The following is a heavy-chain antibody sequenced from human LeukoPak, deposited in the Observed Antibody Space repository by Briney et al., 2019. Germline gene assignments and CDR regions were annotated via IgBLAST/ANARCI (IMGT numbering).Heavy chain of an antibody. Sequence: PSETLSLTCTVSAGSISTYYWNWIRQPPAKGLEWIGDIYYSGSTNYNPSLKSRVTISVDTSKNQFSLKLSSVTVADTAVYYCARGGECGSCDGFDMWGQGIMVTVSS. D-gene: IGHD2-15*01. J-gene: IGHJ3*02. CDR3: ARGGECGSCDGFDM. V-gene: IGHV4-59*12. CDR2: IYYSGST. CDR1: AGSISTYY.